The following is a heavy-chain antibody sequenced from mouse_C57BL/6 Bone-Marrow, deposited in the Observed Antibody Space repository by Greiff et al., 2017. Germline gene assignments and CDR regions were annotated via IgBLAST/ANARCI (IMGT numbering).Heavy chain of an antibody. J-gene: IGHJ2*01. CDR3: ARGPGGLDY. CDR2: IYPRSGNT. V-gene: IGHV1-81*01. D-gene: IGHD3-3*01. CDR1: GYTFTSYG. Sequence: VQGVESGAELARPGASVKLSCTASGYTFTSYGISWVKQRTGQGLEWIGEIYPRSGNTYYNEKFKGKATLTADKSSSTAYMELRSLTSEDSAVYFCARGPGGLDYWGQGTTLTVSS.